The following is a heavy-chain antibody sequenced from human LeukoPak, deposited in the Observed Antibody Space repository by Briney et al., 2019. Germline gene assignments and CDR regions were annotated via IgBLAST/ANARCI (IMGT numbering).Heavy chain of an antibody. V-gene: IGHV4-59*08. Sequence: PSETLSLTCTVSGGSISSYYWSWIRQPPGKGLEWIGYIYYSGSTNYNPSLKSRVTISVDTSKNQFSLKLSSVTAADTAVYYCARHSVEYSSSSAGWFDPWGQGTLVTVSS. J-gene: IGHJ5*02. CDR3: ARHSVEYSSSSAGWFDP. CDR2: IYYSGST. CDR1: GGSISSYY. D-gene: IGHD6-6*01.